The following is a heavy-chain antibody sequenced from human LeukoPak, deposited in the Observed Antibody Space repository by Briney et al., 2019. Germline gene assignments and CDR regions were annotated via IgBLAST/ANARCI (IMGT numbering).Heavy chain of an antibody. V-gene: IGHV4-30-4*01. D-gene: IGHD3-10*01. Sequence: SETLSLTCTVSGGSISSGDYYWSWIRQPPGKGLEWIGYIYYSGITYYNPSLKSRVTISVDTSKNQFSLKLSSVTAADTAVYYCARPDWDYGSGSYYYWGQGTLVTVSS. CDR2: IYYSGIT. CDR3: ARPDWDYGSGSYYY. J-gene: IGHJ4*02. CDR1: GGSISSGDYY.